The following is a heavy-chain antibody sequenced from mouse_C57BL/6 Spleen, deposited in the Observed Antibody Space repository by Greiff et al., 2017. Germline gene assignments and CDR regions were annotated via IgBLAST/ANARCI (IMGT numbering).Heavy chain of an antibody. V-gene: IGHV1-69*01. Sequence: QVQLQQPGAELVMPGASVKLSCKASGYTFTSYWMHWVKQRPGQGLEWIGEIDPSDSYTNYNQKFKGKSTLTVDKSSSTAYMQLSSLTSEDSAVYYCARSTTVKDAMDYWGQGTSVTVSS. CDR2: IDPSDSYT. D-gene: IGHD1-1*01. CDR3: ARSTTVKDAMDY. CDR1: GYTFTSYW. J-gene: IGHJ4*01.